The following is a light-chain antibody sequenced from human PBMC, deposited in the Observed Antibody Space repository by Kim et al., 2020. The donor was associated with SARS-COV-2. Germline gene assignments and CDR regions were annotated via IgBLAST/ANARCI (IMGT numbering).Light chain of an antibody. Sequence: EIVMTQSPVSLSVSPGDGVTLSCRAGQGISSNLAWYQQKPGQAPRLLMSGASIRATAIPARFVGSGSGTDFTLTISGLQSDDFALYYCQQYDTWPYTFGQGTKLEI. J-gene: IGKJ2*01. CDR1: QGISSN. V-gene: IGKV3-15*01. CDR2: GAS. CDR3: QQYDTWPYT.